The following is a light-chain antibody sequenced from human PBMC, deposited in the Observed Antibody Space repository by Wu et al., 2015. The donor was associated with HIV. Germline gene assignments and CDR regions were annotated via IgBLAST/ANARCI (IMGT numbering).Light chain of an antibody. CDR3: QQRSNWPPT. Sequence: EIVMTQSPATLSVSPGKRAALSCRASQSVSSNLAWYQHKPGQAPRLLIYGASTRATGIPARFSGSGSGTEFTLTINSLQSEDFAVYYCQQRSNWPPTFGPGTKVDIK. CDR2: GAS. CDR1: QSVSSN. V-gene: IGKV3-15*01. J-gene: IGKJ3*01.